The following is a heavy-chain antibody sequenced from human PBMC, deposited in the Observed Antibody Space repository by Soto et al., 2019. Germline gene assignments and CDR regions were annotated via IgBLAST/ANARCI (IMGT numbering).Heavy chain of an antibody. CDR2: IRNKGNNYAT. CDR3: TSRRVWTAVGPLDY. V-gene: IGHV3-73*02. CDR1: GFTFSDSA. J-gene: IGHJ4*02. Sequence: EVQLVESGGGLVQPGGSLKLSCAASGFTFSDSAMHWVRQASGKGLEWFGRIRNKGNNYATAYTASVKGRFTISRDDSKNTGYLQMNSLKIVDTAVYYCTSRRVWTAVGPLDYWGRGSLVTVSS. D-gene: IGHD5-18*01.